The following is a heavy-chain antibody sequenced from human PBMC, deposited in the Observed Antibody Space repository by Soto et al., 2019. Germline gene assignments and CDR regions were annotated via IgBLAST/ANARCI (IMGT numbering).Heavy chain of an antibody. J-gene: IGHJ4*02. CDR1: GYTFTSYD. CDR3: ALSGRSSLAFDY. Sequence: QVQLVQSGAEVKKPGASVKVSCKASGYTFTSYDINWVRQATGQGLEWMGWMNPNSGNTGYPQKFQGRVTITRHNTRSTAYMGLSSLRCEYTAVYYCALSGRSSLAFDYWGQGTLVTVSS. V-gene: IGHV1-8*01. D-gene: IGHD6-6*01. CDR2: MNPNSGNT.